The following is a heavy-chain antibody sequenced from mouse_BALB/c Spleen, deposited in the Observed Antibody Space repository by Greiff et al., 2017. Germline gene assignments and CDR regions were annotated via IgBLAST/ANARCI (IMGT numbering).Heavy chain of an antibody. D-gene: IGHD2-4*01. CDR3: ARSYDYDAYAMDY. CDR2: ISYSGST. Sequence: EVKVVESGPSLVKPSQTLSLTCSVTGDSITSGYWNWIRKFPGNKLEYMGYISYSGSTYYNPSLKSRISITRDTSKNQYYLQLNSVTTEDTATYHCARSYDYDAYAMDYWGQGTSVTVSS. J-gene: IGHJ4*01. V-gene: IGHV3-8*02. CDR1: GDSITSGY.